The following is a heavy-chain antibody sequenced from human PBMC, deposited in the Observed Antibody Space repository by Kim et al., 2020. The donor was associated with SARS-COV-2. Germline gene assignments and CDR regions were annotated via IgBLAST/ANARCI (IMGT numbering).Heavy chain of an antibody. Sequence: SETLSLTCTVSGGSISSSSYYWGWIRQPPGKGLEWIGSSYYSGSTYYNPSLKSRVTISVDTSKNQFSLKLSSVTAADTAVYYCARQISSSWYGSFDYWGQGTLVTVSS. J-gene: IGHJ4*02. D-gene: IGHD6-13*01. CDR3: ARQISSSWYGSFDY. V-gene: IGHV4-39*01. CDR1: GGSISSSSYY. CDR2: SYYSGST.